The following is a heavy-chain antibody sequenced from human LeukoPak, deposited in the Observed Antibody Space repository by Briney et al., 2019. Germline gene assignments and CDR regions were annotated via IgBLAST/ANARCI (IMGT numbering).Heavy chain of an antibody. V-gene: IGHV4-39*01. J-gene: IGHJ5*02. Sequence: PSETLSLTCTVSGGSISSSSYYWGWIRQPPGKGLEWIGSISYSGGTYHNPSLKSRVTMSVDTSKNQFSLKLSSVTAADTAVYYCARLGELHGLWWFDPWGQGTLVTVSS. CDR3: ARLGELHGLWWFDP. D-gene: IGHD1-26*01. CDR2: ISYSGGT. CDR1: GGSISSSSYY.